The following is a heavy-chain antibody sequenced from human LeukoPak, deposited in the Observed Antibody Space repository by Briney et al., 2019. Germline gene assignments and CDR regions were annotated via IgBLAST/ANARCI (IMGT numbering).Heavy chain of an antibody. CDR1: GFTFSSYG. CDR2: IRYDGSNK. Sequence: PGGSLRLSCAASGFTFSSYGMHWVRQAPGKGLEWVAFIRYDGSNKCYADSVKGRFTISRDNSKNTLYLQMNSLRAEDTAVYYCAKDYYGSQGYFDYWGQGTLVTVSS. J-gene: IGHJ4*02. D-gene: IGHD3-10*01. V-gene: IGHV3-30*02. CDR3: AKDYYGSQGYFDY.